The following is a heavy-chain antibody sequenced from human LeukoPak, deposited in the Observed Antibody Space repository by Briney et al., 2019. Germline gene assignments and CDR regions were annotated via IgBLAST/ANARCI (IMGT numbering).Heavy chain of an antibody. D-gene: IGHD3-10*01. CDR2: INPSGGST. CDR1: GYTFTSYY. Sequence: ASVKVPCKASGYTFTSYYMHWVRQAPGQGLEWMGIINPSGGSTSYAQKFQGRVTMTRDTSTSTVYMELCSLRSEDTAVYYCAREGVYYGSGSSNLFDPWGQGTLVTVSS. CDR3: AREGVYYGSGSSNLFDP. J-gene: IGHJ5*02. V-gene: IGHV1-46*01.